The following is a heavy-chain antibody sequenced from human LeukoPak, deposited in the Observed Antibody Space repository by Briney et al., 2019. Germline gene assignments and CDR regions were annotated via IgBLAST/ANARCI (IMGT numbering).Heavy chain of an antibody. CDR2: VSGGGSST. D-gene: IGHD6-13*01. CDR3: AKDLYTSRYACCFDY. CDR1: GFTFSSYA. V-gene: IGHV3-23*01. J-gene: IGHJ4*02. Sequence: GGSLRLSCAASGFTFSSYAMSWVRQAPGKGLEWVSGVSGGGSSTYYADSVKGRFTISRDNSKNMLYLQMNSLRAEDTAVYYCAKDLYTSRYACCFDYWGQGTLVTVSS.